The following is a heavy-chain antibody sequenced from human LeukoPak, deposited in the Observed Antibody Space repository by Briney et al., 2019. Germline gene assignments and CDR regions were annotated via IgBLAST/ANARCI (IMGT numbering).Heavy chain of an antibody. CDR2: INHSGST. J-gene: IGHJ4*02. CDR1: GGSISSGSYC. D-gene: IGHD1-26*01. Sequence: SETLSLTCTVSGGSISSGSYCWSWIRQPPGKGLEWIGEINHSGSTNYNPSLKSRVTISVDTSKNQFSLKLSSVTAADTAVYYCAREGSSGSYRRYYFDYWGQGTLVTVSS. V-gene: IGHV4-39*07. CDR3: AREGSSGSYRRYYFDY.